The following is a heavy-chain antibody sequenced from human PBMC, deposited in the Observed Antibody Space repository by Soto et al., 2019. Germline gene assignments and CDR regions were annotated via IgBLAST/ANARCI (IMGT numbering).Heavy chain of an antibody. V-gene: IGHV1-69*13. CDR2: IIPIFGTA. D-gene: IGHD3-16*01. CDR3: ARAPEPDDPDSYYYGMDV. J-gene: IGHJ6*02. Sequence: ASVKVSCKASGGTFSSYAISWVRQAPGQGLEWMGGIIPIFGTANYAQKFQGRVTITADESTSTAYMELSSLRSEDTAVYYCARAPEPDDPDSYYYGMDVWGQGTTVTVSS. CDR1: GGTFSSYA.